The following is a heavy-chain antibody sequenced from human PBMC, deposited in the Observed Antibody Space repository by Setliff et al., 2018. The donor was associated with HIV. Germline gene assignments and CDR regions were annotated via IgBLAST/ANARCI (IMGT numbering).Heavy chain of an antibody. Sequence: PSETLSLTCTVSGDSINTPFWWSWIRQPAGKGLEWIGRVTNTGDTSYNPSLKNRVTISLDTSKNLFSLKLTSVTAADTALYFCAKGSWPPWFDPWGQGTLVTVSS. CDR3: AKGSWPPWFDP. CDR1: GDSINTPFW. J-gene: IGHJ5*02. V-gene: IGHV4-4*07. CDR2: VTNTGDT. D-gene: IGHD3-10*01.